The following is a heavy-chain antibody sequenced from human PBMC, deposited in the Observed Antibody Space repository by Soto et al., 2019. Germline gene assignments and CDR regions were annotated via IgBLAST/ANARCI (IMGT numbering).Heavy chain of an antibody. J-gene: IGHJ4*02. CDR1: GFTFSSYS. Sequence: EVQLVESGGGLVQPGGSLRLSCAPSGFTFSSYSMNWVRQAPGKGLEWVSYISSSSSTIYYADSVKGRFTISRDNAKNSLYLQMNSLRDEDTAVYYCARVLIVGAIGADYWGQGTLVTVSS. D-gene: IGHD1-26*01. V-gene: IGHV3-48*02. CDR3: ARVLIVGAIGADY. CDR2: ISSSSSTI.